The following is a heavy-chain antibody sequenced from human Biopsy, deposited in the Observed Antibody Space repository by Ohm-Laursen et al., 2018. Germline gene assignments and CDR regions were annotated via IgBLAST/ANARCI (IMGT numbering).Heavy chain of an antibody. CDR3: ARLWGGYHFHGMDV. V-gene: IGHV4-59*08. CDR2: IYYSGST. D-gene: IGHD7-27*01. Sequence: SDTLSLTRTVSGGSISSDYWSWIRQTPGKGLEWIGYIYYSGSTNYNPSLKSRVTISVDTSKNQFSLKLSSVTAADTAVYYCARLWGGYHFHGMDVWGQGTTVTVSS. CDR1: GGSISSDY. J-gene: IGHJ6*02.